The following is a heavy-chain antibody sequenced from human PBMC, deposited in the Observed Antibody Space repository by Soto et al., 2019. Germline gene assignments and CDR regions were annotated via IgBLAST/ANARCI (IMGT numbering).Heavy chain of an antibody. CDR3: AMDWTDYGGIYQTDY. V-gene: IGHV1-69*02. CDR2: IIPILGIA. CDR1: GGTFSSYT. J-gene: IGHJ4*02. D-gene: IGHD4-17*01. Sequence: QVQLVQSGAEVKKPGSSVKVSCKASGGTFSSYTISWVRQAPGQGLEWMGRIIPILGIANYAQKFQGRVTSTADKSTSTAYMELSSLRSEDTAVYYCAMDWTDYGGIYQTDYWGQGTLVTVSS.